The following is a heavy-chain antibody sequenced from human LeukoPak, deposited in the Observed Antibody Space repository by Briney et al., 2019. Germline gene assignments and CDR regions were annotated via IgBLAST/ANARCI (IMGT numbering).Heavy chain of an antibody. CDR3: AREAYSSGYYYGMDV. CDR1: GGSFSGYY. Sequence: PSETLSLTCAVYGGSFSGYYWSWVRQPPGKGLEWIGEINQSGSTNYNPSLKSRVAISVDTSKNQFSLKLSSVPAADTAVYYCAREAYSSGYYYGMDVWGQGTTVTVSS. J-gene: IGHJ6*02. V-gene: IGHV4-34*01. CDR2: INQSGST. D-gene: IGHD6-19*01.